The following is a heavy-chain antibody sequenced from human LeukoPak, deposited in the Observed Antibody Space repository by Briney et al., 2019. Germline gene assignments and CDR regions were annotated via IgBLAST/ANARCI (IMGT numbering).Heavy chain of an antibody. V-gene: IGHV4-4*07. CDR3: ARGTYHYDSSGSPFDY. CDR1: GVSISSYS. Sequence: SETLSLTCTVSGVSISSYSWSWIRQPAGKGLEWIGRIYTSGSTNYNPSLKSRVTMSVDTSKIQFSLNLSSVTAADTAVYYCARGTYHYDSSGSPFDYWGQGTLVTVSS. CDR2: IYTSGST. J-gene: IGHJ4*02. D-gene: IGHD3-22*01.